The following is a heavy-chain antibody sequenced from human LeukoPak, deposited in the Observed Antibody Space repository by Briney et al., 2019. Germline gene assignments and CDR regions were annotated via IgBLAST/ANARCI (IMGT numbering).Heavy chain of an antibody. CDR2: IFYSGNT. CDR1: GGSINSSSYY. V-gene: IGHV4-39*01. D-gene: IGHD5-24*01. Sequence: SETLSLTCTVSGGSINSSSYYWGWIRQPPGKGLEWIWSIFYSGNTYDNPSLKSRVTISVDTSKNQFSLKLNSVTAADTAVYYCARHRSKWLQSSFDYWGQGTLVTVSS. J-gene: IGHJ4*02. CDR3: ARHRSKWLQSSFDY.